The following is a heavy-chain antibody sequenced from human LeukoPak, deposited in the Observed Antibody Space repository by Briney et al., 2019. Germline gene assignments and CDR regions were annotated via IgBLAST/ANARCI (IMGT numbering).Heavy chain of an antibody. J-gene: IGHJ4*02. CDR3: AKSIRWKGFDF. D-gene: IGHD4-23*01. CDR1: GFTFSSYG. Sequence: GSLRLSCAASGFTFSSYGMTWVRQAPGKGLEWVSGVSGSGGNTYYADSVKGRFTISRDNSKNTMYLQMNSLRVEDTAVYYCAKSIRWKGFDFWGQGALVAVSS. CDR2: VSGSGGNT. V-gene: IGHV3-23*01.